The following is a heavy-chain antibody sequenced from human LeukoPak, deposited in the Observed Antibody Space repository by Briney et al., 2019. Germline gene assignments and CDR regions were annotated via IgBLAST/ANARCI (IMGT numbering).Heavy chain of an antibody. Sequence: PSETLSLTCTVSGGSISSYYWSWIRQPPGKGLEWIGYISYSGSTNYNPSLKSRVTISVDTSKNQLSLKLNSVTAADTAVYYCARDDRWRTGGSDYWGQGTLVTVSS. D-gene: IGHD1-14*01. CDR3: ARDDRWRTGGSDY. CDR2: ISYSGST. V-gene: IGHV4-59*01. CDR1: GGSISSYY. J-gene: IGHJ4*02.